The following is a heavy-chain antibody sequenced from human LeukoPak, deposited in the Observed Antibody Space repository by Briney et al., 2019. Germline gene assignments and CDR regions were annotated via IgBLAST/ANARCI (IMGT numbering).Heavy chain of an antibody. D-gene: IGHD3-10*01. CDR3: ARPPQYGSGSY. CDR2: IYYSGST. Sequence: SETLSLTCTVSGGSISSSSYYWGWIRQPPGKGLEWIGSIYYSGSTYYNPSLKSRVTISVDTFKNQFSLKLSSVTAADTAVYYCARPPQYGSGSYWGQGTLVTVSS. CDR1: GGSISSSSYY. J-gene: IGHJ4*02. V-gene: IGHV4-39*01.